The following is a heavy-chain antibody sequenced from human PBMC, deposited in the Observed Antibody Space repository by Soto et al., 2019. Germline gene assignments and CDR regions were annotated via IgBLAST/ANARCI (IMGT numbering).Heavy chain of an antibody. CDR1: GFTFSSYA. Sequence: GGSLRLSCAASGFTFSSYAMHWVRQAPGKGLEWVALISYDGSDKDYADSVKGRFTISRDNSRNTLFLQMNSLRAEDTAVYNCAKEPVGPDWYFDLWGRGTLVTVSS. V-gene: IGHV3-30-3*01. J-gene: IGHJ2*01. CDR3: AKEPVGPDWYFDL. CDR2: ISYDGSDK.